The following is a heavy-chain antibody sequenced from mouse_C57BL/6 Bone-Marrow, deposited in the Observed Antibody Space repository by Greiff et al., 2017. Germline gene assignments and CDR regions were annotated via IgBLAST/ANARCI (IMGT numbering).Heavy chain of an antibody. D-gene: IGHD2-4*01. CDR1: GYIFTEYT. CDR2: FYPGSGSI. V-gene: IGHV1-62-2*01. J-gene: IGHJ2*01. CDR3: ARHERYYDYEGYFDY. Sequence: VQVVESGAELVKPGASVKLSCKASGYIFTEYTIHWVKQRSGQGLEWIGWFYPGSGSIKYNERFKDKATLTADKSSNTVYMELSRLTSEDSAVYFCARHERYYDYEGYFDYGGQGTTLTVSS.